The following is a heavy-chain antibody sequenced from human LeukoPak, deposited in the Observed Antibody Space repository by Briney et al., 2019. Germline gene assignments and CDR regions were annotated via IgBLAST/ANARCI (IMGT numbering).Heavy chain of an antibody. V-gene: IGHV1-69*06. Sequence: ASVKVSCKASGGTFSSYAISWVRQAPGQGLEWMGGIIPIFGTANYAQKFQGRVTITADKSTSTAYMELSSLRSEDTAVYYCARLSQRYYYGSGIAYFDYWGQGTLVTVSS. D-gene: IGHD3-10*01. CDR2: IIPIFGTA. J-gene: IGHJ4*02. CDR3: ARLSQRYYYGSGIAYFDY. CDR1: GGTFSSYA.